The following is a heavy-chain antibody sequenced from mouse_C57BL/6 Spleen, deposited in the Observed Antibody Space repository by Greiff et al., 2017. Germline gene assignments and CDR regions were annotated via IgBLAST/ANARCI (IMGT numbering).Heavy chain of an antibody. V-gene: IGHV1-4*01. D-gene: IGHD2-1*01. CDR3: ARYGNYPYYAMDY. Sequence: VQLQQSGAELARPGASVKMSCKASGYTFTSYTMHWVKQRPGPGLEWIGYINPSSGYTKYNQKFKDKATLTADKSSSTAYMQLSSLTSEDSAVYYCARYGNYPYYAMDYWGQGTSVTVSS. J-gene: IGHJ4*01. CDR1: GYTFTSYT. CDR2: INPSSGYT.